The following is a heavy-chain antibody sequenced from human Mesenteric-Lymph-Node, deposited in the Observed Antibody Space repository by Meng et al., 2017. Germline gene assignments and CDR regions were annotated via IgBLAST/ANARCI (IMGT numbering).Heavy chain of an antibody. D-gene: IGHD3-10*01. CDR1: GGSCIGYY. V-gene: IGHV4-34*01. CDR3: ARGGPIIASGYFEL. J-gene: IGHJ2*01. Sequence: QVQLQQWGAGLLTPSESLPLTCADYGGSCIGYYWSWSRQPPGKGLEWSGEMNHNGRTNYNPSLKCRVTISVDTSKNQSSLRLTSVTAADTAVYYCARGGPIIASGYFELWGRGTLVTVSS. CDR2: MNHNGRT.